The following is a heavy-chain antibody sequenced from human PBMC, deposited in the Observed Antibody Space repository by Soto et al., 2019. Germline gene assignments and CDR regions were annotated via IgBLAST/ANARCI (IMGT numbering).Heavy chain of an antibody. J-gene: IGHJ1*01. V-gene: IGHV3-30*18. CDR1: GFTFSAFG. CDR3: SKESDVGSDKYYRVACA. Sequence: PGESLKISCAASGFTFSAFGMHWVRQAPGKGLEWVAVTSHDGTNKYHADSVKGRFTISRDNSKDTLYLQMNSLRPDDTAVYYCSKESDVGSDKYYRVACACGQGSLVTVAS. CDR2: TSHDGTNK. D-gene: IGHD3-10*01.